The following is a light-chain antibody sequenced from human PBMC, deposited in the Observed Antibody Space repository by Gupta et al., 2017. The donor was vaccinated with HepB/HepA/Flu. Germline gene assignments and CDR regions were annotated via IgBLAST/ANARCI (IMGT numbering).Light chain of an antibody. Sequence: VVTPAPSLTVSPGGTVTLTCDSTTGVFTSGHYPYWLQQKPGQAPKTLIYDTNKKHSGTPSRLSGSVRGGKAALTLSGTQQEEEAEYHCLFGVSGGRVVFGGGTKVTVL. CDR2: DTN. V-gene: IGLV7-46*01. CDR3: LFGVSGGRVV. J-gene: IGLJ2*01. CDR1: TGVFTSGHY.